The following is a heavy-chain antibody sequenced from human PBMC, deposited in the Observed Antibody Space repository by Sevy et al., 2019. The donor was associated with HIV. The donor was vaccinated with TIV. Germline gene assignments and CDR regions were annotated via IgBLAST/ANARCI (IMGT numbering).Heavy chain of an antibody. Sequence: GGSLRLSCAASGFNFRGYEMNWVRQVPGQGLEWISYISSSGYVIFYADSVKGRFTISRDNAKNSLYLQMNSLRAEDTAVYYCARGGVGEIMKFLGYWGQGTLVTVSS. CDR1: GFNFRGYE. V-gene: IGHV3-48*03. J-gene: IGHJ4*02. CDR2: ISSSGYVI. CDR3: ARGGVGEIMKFLGY. D-gene: IGHD3-10*01.